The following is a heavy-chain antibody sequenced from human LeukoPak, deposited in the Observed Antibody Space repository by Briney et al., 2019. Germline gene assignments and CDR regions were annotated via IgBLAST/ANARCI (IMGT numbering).Heavy chain of an antibody. CDR1: GGSFSGYY. V-gene: IGHV4-34*01. CDR3: ARGEGLLHTLDY. CDR2: INHSGST. J-gene: IGHJ4*02. Sequence: PSETLSLTCAVYGGSFSGYYWSWIRQPPGKGLEWIGEINHSGSTNYNPSLKSRVTISVDTSKNQFSLKLSSVIAADTAVYYCARGEGLLHTLDYWGQGTLVTVSS. D-gene: IGHD1-26*01.